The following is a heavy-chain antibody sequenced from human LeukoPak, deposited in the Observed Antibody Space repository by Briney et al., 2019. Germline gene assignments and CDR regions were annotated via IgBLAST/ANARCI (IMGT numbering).Heavy chain of an antibody. J-gene: IGHJ4*02. V-gene: IGHV3-49*03. Sequence: GRSLRLSCTASGFTFGDCAMSWFRQAPGKGLEWVGFIRSKAYGGTTEYAASVKGRFTISRDDSKSIAYLQMNSLKTEDTAVYYCTRVVEYSSSSPLDYWGQGTLVTVSS. D-gene: IGHD6-6*01. CDR2: IRSKAYGGTT. CDR3: TRVVEYSSSSPLDY. CDR1: GFTFGDCA.